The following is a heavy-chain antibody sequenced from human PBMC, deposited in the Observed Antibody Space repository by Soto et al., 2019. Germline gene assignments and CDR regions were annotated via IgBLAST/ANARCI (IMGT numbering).Heavy chain of an antibody. V-gene: IGHV3-23*01. J-gene: IGHJ4*02. CDR2: ISGSGGST. CDR1: GFTFSSYA. D-gene: IGHD3-10*01. Sequence: SGGSLRLSCAASGFTFSSYAMSWVRQAPGKGLEWVSAISGSGGSTYYADSVKGRFTISRDNSKNTLYLQMNSLRAEDTAVYYCVSAELLWFGELSPGDYWGQGTLVTVSS. CDR3: VSAELLWFGELSPGDY.